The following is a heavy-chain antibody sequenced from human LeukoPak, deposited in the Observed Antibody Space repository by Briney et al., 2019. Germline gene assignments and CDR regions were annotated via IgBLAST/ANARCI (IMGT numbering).Heavy chain of an antibody. CDR1: GGSISSYY. D-gene: IGHD1-26*01. J-gene: IGHJ5*02. V-gene: IGHV4-59*01. Sequence: SETLSLTCTVSGGSISSYYWSWIRQPPGKGLEWIGEINHSGSTNYNPSLKSRVTISVDTSKNQFSLKLSSVTAADTAVYYCARDRYSGSYNWFDPWGQGTLVTVSS. CDR3: ARDRYSGSYNWFDP. CDR2: INHSGST.